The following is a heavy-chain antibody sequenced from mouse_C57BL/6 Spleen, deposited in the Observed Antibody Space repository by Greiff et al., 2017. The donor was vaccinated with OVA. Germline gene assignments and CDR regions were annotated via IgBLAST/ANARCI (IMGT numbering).Heavy chain of an antibody. Sequence: VQLKQSGPELVKPGASVKISCKASGYTFTDYYMNWVKQSHGKSLEWIGDINPNNGGTSYNQKFKGKATLTVDKSSSTAYMELRSLTSEDSAVYYCAREELCPLAYWGQGTLVTVSA. CDR2: INPNNGGT. CDR1: GYTFTDYY. V-gene: IGHV1-26*01. D-gene: IGHD2-12*01. J-gene: IGHJ3*01. CDR3: AREELCPLAY.